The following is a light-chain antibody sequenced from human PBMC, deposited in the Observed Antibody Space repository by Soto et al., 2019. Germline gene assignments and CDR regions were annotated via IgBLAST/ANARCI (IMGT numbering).Light chain of an antibody. V-gene: IGKV3-20*01. J-gene: IGKJ4*01. Sequence: EVVMTQSPATLSVSPGERATLSCRASESVSSNLAWYQQRPGQAPRLVIYGASTRATGIPDRFSGGGSGTDFTLTISRLEPEDFAVYYCQQYGSSPLTFGGGTKVDIK. CDR3: QQYGSSPLT. CDR1: ESVSSN. CDR2: GAS.